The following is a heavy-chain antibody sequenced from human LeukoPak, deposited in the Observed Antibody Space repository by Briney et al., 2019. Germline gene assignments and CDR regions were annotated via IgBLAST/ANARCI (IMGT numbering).Heavy chain of an antibody. V-gene: IGHV4-4*07. CDR2: IYTSGST. J-gene: IGHJ3*02. Sequence: SETLSLTCTVSGGSISSYYWSWIRQPAGKGLEWIGRIYTSGSTNYNPSLKSRVTMSVDTSKNQFSLKLSSVTAADTAVYYCARGRYYYDSSGCLDAFDIWGQGTMVTVSS. CDR1: GGSISSYY. CDR3: ARGRYYYDSSGCLDAFDI. D-gene: IGHD3-22*01.